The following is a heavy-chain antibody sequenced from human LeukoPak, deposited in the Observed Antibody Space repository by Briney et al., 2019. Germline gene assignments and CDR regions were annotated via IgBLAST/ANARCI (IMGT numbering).Heavy chain of an antibody. D-gene: IGHD6-13*01. CDR3: AKPRWQKAPAGNWFDP. CDR2: ISGSGGST. J-gene: IGHJ5*02. Sequence: GGSLRLSCAASGFTFSSYAMSWVRQAPGKGLEWVSAISGSGGSTYYADSVKGRFTISRDNSKNTLYLQMNSLRAEDTAVYYCAKPRWQKAPAGNWFDPWGQGTLVTVSS. V-gene: IGHV3-23*01. CDR1: GFTFSSYA.